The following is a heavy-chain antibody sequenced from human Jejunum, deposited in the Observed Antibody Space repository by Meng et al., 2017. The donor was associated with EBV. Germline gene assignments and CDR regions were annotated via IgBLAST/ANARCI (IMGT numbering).Heavy chain of an antibody. Sequence: CGAVFCQSSVTLSSPLPVLVCSFSGFYWRWIRPVRGKGLEWIGELNNSGRTNYNPSLKSRVTILVDTSKNQFSLKVNSVTAADTAVYYCARRVDLGVTAHFDYWGQGTLVTVSS. V-gene: IGHV4-34*01. D-gene: IGHD2-21*02. CDR2: LNNSGRT. CDR3: ARRVDLGVTAHFDY. J-gene: IGHJ4*02. CDR1: VCSFSGFY.